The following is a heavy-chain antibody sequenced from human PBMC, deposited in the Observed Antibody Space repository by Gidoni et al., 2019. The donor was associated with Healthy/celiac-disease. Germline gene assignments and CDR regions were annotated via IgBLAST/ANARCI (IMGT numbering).Heavy chain of an antibody. Sequence: QVQLVQSVAAVKTPEASVQVSCTASGYIFTSYGLSWVRQAPGQGFEWRGWIRAYNGNTNDEQKLQGRVTMTTDTSTSTAYRELRSLRSDDTAVYYCARYHPLLGMDVWGQGTTVTVSS. CDR3: ARYHPLLGMDV. V-gene: IGHV1-18*01. J-gene: IGHJ6*02. CDR1: GYIFTSYG. CDR2: IRAYNGNT.